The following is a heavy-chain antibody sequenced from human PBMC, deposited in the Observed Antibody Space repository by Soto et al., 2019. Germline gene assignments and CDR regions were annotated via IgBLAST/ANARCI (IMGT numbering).Heavy chain of an antibody. Sequence: GGSLRLSCAASGFTFSSYSMNWVRQAPGKGLEWVSYISSSSSTIYYADSVKGRFTISRDNAKNSLYLQMNSLRDEDTAVYYCARVPTMIVVEPQLGEDYWGQGTLVTVSS. D-gene: IGHD3-22*01. V-gene: IGHV3-48*02. CDR1: GFTFSSYS. J-gene: IGHJ4*02. CDR2: ISSSSSTI. CDR3: ARVPTMIVVEPQLGEDY.